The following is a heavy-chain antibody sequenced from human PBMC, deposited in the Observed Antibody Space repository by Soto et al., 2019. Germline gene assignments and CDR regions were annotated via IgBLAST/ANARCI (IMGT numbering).Heavy chain of an antibody. V-gene: IGHV4-31*03. CDR3: ARALEVGAIPPSFDP. CDR1: GGSISSGGYY. CDR2: IYYSGST. J-gene: IGHJ5*02. D-gene: IGHD1-26*01. Sequence: QVQLQESGPGLVKPSQTLSLTCTVSGGSISSGGYYWSWIRQHPGKGLGWIGYIYYSGSTYYNPSLKSRVTISVDTSKNPVSLKLSSVTAADTAVYYCARALEVGAIPPSFDPWGQGTLVTVSS.